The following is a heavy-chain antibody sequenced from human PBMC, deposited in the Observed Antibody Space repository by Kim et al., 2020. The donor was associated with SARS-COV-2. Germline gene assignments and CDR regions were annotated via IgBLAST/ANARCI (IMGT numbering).Heavy chain of an antibody. J-gene: IGHJ2*01. D-gene: IGHD3-3*01. CDR2: IYYSGST. CDR1: GGSISSYN. Sequence: SETLSLTCTVSGGSISSYNWSWIRQPPGKGLERIGYIYYSGSTNYNSSLKSRVTITVDTSKNQFSLNLSSVTAADTAVYGCARDPREWLQYTANWYFELWGRGTLVTVSS. V-gene: IGHV4-59*01. CDR3: ARDPREWLQYTANWYFEL.